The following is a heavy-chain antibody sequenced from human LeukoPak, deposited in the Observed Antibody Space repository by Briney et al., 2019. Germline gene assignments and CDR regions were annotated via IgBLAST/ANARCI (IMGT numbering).Heavy chain of an antibody. Sequence: GASLRLSCAASGFTFNNYAMSWVRQAPGKGLEWVSVIYSGGSTYYADSVKGRFTISRGNSKNALYLQMNSLRAEDTAVYYCARAQRYYYDSSGYYPDYWGQGTLVTVSS. V-gene: IGHV3-66*02. CDR3: ARAQRYYYDSSGYYPDY. D-gene: IGHD3-22*01. J-gene: IGHJ4*02. CDR1: GFTFNNYA. CDR2: IYSGGST.